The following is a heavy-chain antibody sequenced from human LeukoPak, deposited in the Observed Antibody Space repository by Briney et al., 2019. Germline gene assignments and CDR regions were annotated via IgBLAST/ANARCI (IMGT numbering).Heavy chain of an antibody. J-gene: IGHJ4*02. CDR1: GFTFDDYA. V-gene: IGHV3-9*01. Sequence: GRSLRLSCAASGFTFDDYAMHWVRQAPGKGLEWVSGISWNSGSIGYADSVKGRFTISRDNAKNSLYLQMNSLRAEDTALYYCAKAKQWLVPVLDYWGQGTLVTVSS. CDR2: ISWNSGSI. CDR3: AKAKQWLVPVLDY. D-gene: IGHD6-19*01.